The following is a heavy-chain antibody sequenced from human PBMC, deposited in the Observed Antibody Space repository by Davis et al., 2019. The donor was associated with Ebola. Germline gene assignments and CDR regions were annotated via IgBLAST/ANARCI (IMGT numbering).Heavy chain of an antibody. CDR3: ARAEDDYGEYPDALDI. CDR1: GFTFSSYA. CDR2: ISYDGSNK. D-gene: IGHD4-17*01. Sequence: GGSLRLSCAASGFTFSSYAMHWVRQAPGKGLEWVAVISYDGSNKYYADSVKGRFTISRDSSMNTVYLQMSSLRAEDTAVYYCARAEDDYGEYPDALDIWGQGTVVTVSS. V-gene: IGHV3-30*14. J-gene: IGHJ3*02.